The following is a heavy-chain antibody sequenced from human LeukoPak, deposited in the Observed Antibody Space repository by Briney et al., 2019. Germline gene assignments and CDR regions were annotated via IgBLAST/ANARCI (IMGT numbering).Heavy chain of an antibody. V-gene: IGHV1-69*13. CDR3: ARPTRRDGYNPDAFDI. D-gene: IGHD5-24*01. CDR1: GGTFSSYA. CDR2: IIPIFGTA. Sequence: ASVKVSCKASGGTFSSYAISWVRQAPGQGLEWMGGIIPIFGTANYAQKFQGRVTITADESTSTAYMELSSLRSGDTAVYYCARPTRRDGYNPDAFDIWGQGTMVTVSS. J-gene: IGHJ3*02.